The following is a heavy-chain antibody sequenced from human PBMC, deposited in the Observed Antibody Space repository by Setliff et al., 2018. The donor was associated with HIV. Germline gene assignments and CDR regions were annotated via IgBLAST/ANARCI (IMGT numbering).Heavy chain of an antibody. CDR1: GGSISSSSYY. J-gene: IGHJ3*02. D-gene: IGHD3-10*01. CDR2: IYYSGST. Sequence: SATLSLTCTVSGGSISSSSYYWGWIRQPPGKGLEWIGSIYYSGSTYYNPSLKSRVTISVDTSKNQFSLKLSSVTAADTAVYYCARAIRLLSRGSGSHHAFDIWGQGTMVTVSS. CDR3: ARAIRLLSRGSGSHHAFDI. V-gene: IGHV4-39*07.